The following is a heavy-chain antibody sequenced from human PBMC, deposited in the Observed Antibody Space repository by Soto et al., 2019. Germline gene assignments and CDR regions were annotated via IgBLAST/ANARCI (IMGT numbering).Heavy chain of an antibody. Sequence: QVQLQESGPGLVKPSQTLSLTCTVSGTSIRSGYYYWDWIRQRPGEALGWIGYISYSGNPYYNPSVRSRVTISVDASGNQCSLKLSSVTAADTAIYYCARDITGGFDAFDIWGQGTMVTVSS. CDR1: GTSIRSGYYY. V-gene: IGHV4-31*03. J-gene: IGHJ3*02. D-gene: IGHD2-8*02. CDR2: ISYSGNP. CDR3: ARDITGGFDAFDI.